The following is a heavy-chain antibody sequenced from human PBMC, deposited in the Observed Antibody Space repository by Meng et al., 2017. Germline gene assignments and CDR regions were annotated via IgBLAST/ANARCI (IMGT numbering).Heavy chain of an antibody. D-gene: IGHD2-21*01. Sequence: SETLSLTCTASGCTISSYYWSWIRQAPGKGLEWIGYIYYSGSTNYNPSLKSRVTISVDTSKNQFPLKLRSVTAADTAVYYCARGVVPRPFLFDYWGQGTLVTVSS. CDR2: IYYSGST. J-gene: IGHJ4*02. CDR3: ARGVVPRPFLFDY. CDR1: GCTISSYY. V-gene: IGHV4-59*01.